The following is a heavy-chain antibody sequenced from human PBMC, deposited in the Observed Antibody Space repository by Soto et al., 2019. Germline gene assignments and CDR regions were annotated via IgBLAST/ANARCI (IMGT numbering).Heavy chain of an antibody. D-gene: IGHD1-26*01. Sequence: QLQLQESGPGLVKPSETLSLTCTVSGGSVSSSSYYWGWIRQPPGKGLEWIGTIYYTGSTSYSPSLKSRVTISVDTSKTQFSLNLSSVTATDTAVYYCTGRRAGDYYFDYWGQGTLVTVSS. CDR3: TGRRAGDYYFDY. CDR2: IYYTGST. CDR1: GGSVSSSSYY. J-gene: IGHJ4*02. V-gene: IGHV4-39*01.